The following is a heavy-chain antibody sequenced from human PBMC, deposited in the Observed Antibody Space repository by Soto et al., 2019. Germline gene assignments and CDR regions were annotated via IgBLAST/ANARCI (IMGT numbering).Heavy chain of an antibody. CDR2: IWYDGTNR. Sequence: QVKLVESGGGVVQPGRSLRLSCAASGFTFSNHGMHWVRQAPGKGLEWVTVIWYDGTNRFYADSVKGRFTISRDISENTVFLQMNSLRAEDTAVYYCARESSSGRRDRIDYWGQGILVTVSS. CDR3: ARESSSGRRDRIDY. D-gene: IGHD6-19*01. CDR1: GFTFSNHG. V-gene: IGHV3-33*01. J-gene: IGHJ4*02.